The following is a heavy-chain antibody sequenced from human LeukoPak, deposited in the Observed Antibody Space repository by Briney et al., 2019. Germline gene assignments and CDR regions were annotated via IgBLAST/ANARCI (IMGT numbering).Heavy chain of an antibody. CDR2: ISSSGSTI. CDR3: ARDPFSSGYFGAFDI. J-gene: IGHJ3*02. D-gene: IGHD3-22*01. V-gene: IGHV3-11*04. Sequence: GGSLRLSCAASGFTFSDCYMSWIRQAPGKGLEWVSYISSSGSTIYYADSVKGRFTISRDNAKNSLYLQMNSLRAEDTAVYYCARDPFSSGYFGAFDIWGQGTMVTVSS. CDR1: GFTFSDCY.